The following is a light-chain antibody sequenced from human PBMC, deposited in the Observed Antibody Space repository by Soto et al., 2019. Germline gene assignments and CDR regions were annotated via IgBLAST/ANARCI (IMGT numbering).Light chain of an antibody. Sequence: DIVMTQSPDSLAVSLGERATIYCKSSQTLLFSSHNKTFLAWYQQKPGQPPKLLVHWASSRETGVPDRFSGSGSETDFTLTISSLQAADVAVYYCQQRSNWWTFGPGTKVEIK. J-gene: IGKJ1*01. CDR3: QQRSNWWT. CDR1: QTLLFSSHNKTF. V-gene: IGKV4-1*01. CDR2: WAS.